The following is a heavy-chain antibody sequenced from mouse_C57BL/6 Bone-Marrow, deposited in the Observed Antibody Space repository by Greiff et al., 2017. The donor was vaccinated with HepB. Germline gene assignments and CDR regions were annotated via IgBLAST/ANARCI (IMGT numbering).Heavy chain of an antibody. Sequence: QVQLQQPGAELVKPGASVKMSCKASGYTFTSYWITWVKQRPGQGLEWIGDIYPGSGSTNYNEKFKSKATLTVDTSSSTAYMQLSSLTSEDSAVYYCARGLRYQAWFAYWGQGTLVTVSA. J-gene: IGHJ3*01. CDR3: ARGLRYQAWFAY. V-gene: IGHV1-55*01. D-gene: IGHD1-1*01. CDR2: IYPGSGST. CDR1: GYTFTSYW.